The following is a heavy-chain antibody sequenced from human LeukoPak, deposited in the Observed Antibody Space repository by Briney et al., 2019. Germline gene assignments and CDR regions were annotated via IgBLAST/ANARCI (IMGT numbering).Heavy chain of an antibody. V-gene: IGHV3-30*04. CDR2: ISYDGSNE. CDR3: AREVIGGGIAVAGPDY. J-gene: IGHJ4*02. CDR1: GFTFSSYV. Sequence: GRSLRLSCAASGFTFSSYVMHWVRQAPGKGLEWVAIISYDGSNEYYADSVKGRFTISRDNAKNSLYLQMNSLRAEDTAVYYCAREVIGGGIAVAGPDYWGQGTLVTVSS. D-gene: IGHD6-19*01.